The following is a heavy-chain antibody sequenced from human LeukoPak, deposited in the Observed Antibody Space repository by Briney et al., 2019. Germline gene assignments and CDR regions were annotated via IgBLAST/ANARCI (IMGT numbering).Heavy chain of an antibody. J-gene: IGHJ4*02. D-gene: IGHD4-23*01. V-gene: IGHV4-4*07. CDR3: AREASVETHSGYYYDY. Sequence: PSETLSLTCTVSGDSISGYYWGWIRQPAGKGLEWIGRIYSSGSTDFSPSLKSRVTMSVDTPKSQFSLTLNSVTAADTAVYFCAREASVETHSGYYYDYWGPGALVTVSS. CDR1: GDSISGYY. CDR2: IYSSGST.